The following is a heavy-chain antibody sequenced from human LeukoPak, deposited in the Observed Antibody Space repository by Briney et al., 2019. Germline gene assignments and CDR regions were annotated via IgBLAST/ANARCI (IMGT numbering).Heavy chain of an antibody. D-gene: IGHD3-22*01. Sequence: PSETLSLTCTVSGGSISSGDYYWSWIRQPPGKGLEWIGYIYYSGSTYYNPSLKSRVTISVDTSKNQFSLKLSSVTAADTAVYYCANSFQHYYDSSGYYAYWGQGTLVTVSS. J-gene: IGHJ4*02. V-gene: IGHV4-30-4*01. CDR2: IYYSGST. CDR3: ANSFQHYYDSSGYYAY. CDR1: GGSISSGDYY.